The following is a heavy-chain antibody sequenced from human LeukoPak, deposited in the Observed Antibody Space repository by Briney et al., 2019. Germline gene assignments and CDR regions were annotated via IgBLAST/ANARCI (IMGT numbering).Heavy chain of an antibody. Sequence: SETLSLTCAVYGGSLSYYYWSWIRQSPGKGLEWIGEINRSGSTNYNPSLKSRVSISVDTSKNQFSLKLSSVTAADTAIYYCARGGFYCGDDCYVDYWGQGALVTVSS. CDR3: ARGGFYCGDDCYVDY. V-gene: IGHV4-34*01. D-gene: IGHD2-21*02. CDR1: GGSLSYYY. J-gene: IGHJ4*02. CDR2: INRSGST.